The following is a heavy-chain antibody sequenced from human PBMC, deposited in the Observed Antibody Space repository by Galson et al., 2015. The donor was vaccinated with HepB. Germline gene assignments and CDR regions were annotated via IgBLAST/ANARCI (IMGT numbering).Heavy chain of an antibody. Sequence: SETLSLTCTVSGGSISSYYWSWIRQPPGKGLEWIGYIYYSGSTNYNPSLKSRVTISVDTSKNQFSLKLSSVTAADTAVYYCARLTVAGVDYWGQGTLVTVSS. CDR3: ARLTVAGVDY. CDR1: GGSISSYY. V-gene: IGHV4-59*08. D-gene: IGHD6-19*01. J-gene: IGHJ4*02. CDR2: IYYSGST.